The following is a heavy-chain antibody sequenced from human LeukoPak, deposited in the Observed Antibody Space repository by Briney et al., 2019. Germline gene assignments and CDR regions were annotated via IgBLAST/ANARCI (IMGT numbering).Heavy chain of an antibody. J-gene: IGHJ4*02. CDR1: GGTFSSYA. Sequence: ASVKVSCKASGGTFSSYAISWVRQAPGQGLEWMGGIIPIFGTANYARKFQGRVTITADKSTSTAYMELSSLRAEDTAVYYCARRAGAYSHPYDYWGQGTLVTVSS. D-gene: IGHD4/OR15-4a*01. CDR2: IIPIFGTA. CDR3: ARRAGAYSHPYDY. V-gene: IGHV1-69*06.